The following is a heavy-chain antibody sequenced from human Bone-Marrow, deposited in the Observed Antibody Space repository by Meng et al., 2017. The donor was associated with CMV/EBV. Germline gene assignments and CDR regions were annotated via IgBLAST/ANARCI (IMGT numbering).Heavy chain of an antibody. CDR3: ARDSSSWYVTSSFDY. CDR2: IIPIFGTA. CDR1: GGTFSSYA. J-gene: IGHJ4*02. V-gene: IGHV1-69*05. Sequence: SVKVSCKASGGTFSSYAISWVRQAPGQGLEWMGGIIPIFGTANYAQKFQGRVTITTDESTSTAYMELSSLRSEDTAVYYCARDSSSWYVTSSFDYWGQGTLVTASS. D-gene: IGHD6-13*01.